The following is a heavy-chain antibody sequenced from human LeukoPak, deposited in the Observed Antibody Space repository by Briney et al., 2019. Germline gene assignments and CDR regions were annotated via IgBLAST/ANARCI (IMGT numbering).Heavy chain of an antibody. CDR1: GFTFSSYW. V-gene: IGHV3-7*01. D-gene: IGHD4-17*01. CDR2: IKQDGSEK. CDR3: AREGPYGTDAFDI. J-gene: IGHJ3*02. Sequence: GGSLRLSCAASGFTFSSYWMSWVRQAPGKGLEWVANIKQDGSEKYYVDSVKGRFTISRDNAKNSLYLQMNSLRAEDTAVYYCAREGPYGTDAFDIWGQGTMVTVSS.